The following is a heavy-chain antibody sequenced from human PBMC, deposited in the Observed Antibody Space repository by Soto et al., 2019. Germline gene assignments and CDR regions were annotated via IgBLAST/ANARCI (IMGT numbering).Heavy chain of an antibody. Sequence: EEQLVESGGGLVQPGGSLRLSCAASGFTFSSYWMHWVRQAPGKGLVWVSRINSDGSSTSYADSVKGRFTISRDNAXNXXYLQMNSLRAEDTAVYYCARDRGYCSSTSCSQFGYWGQGTLVTVSS. J-gene: IGHJ4*02. CDR3: ARDRGYCSSTSCSQFGY. V-gene: IGHV3-74*01. CDR1: GFTFSSYW. D-gene: IGHD2-2*01. CDR2: INSDGSST.